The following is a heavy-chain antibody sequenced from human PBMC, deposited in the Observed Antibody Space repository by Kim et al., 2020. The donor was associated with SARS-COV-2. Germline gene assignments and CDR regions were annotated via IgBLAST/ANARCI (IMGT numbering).Heavy chain of an antibody. CDR2: IYLGDSDT. CDR1: GYSFTSYW. Sequence: GESLKISCKGSGYSFTSYWIGWVRQMPGKGLEWMGIIYLGDSDTRYSPSFQGQVTMSADKSISTAYLQWSSLKASDTAMYYCARAMPLYYGSGTPRNDAFDIWGQGTMVTVPS. D-gene: IGHD3-10*01. V-gene: IGHV5-51*01. CDR3: ARAMPLYYGSGTPRNDAFDI. J-gene: IGHJ3*02.